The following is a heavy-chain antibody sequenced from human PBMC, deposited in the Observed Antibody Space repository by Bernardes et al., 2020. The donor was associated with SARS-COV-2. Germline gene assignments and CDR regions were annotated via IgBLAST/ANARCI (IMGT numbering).Heavy chain of an antibody. V-gene: IGHV3-23*01. J-gene: IGHJ4*02. CDR3: APDTSGWFVGY. Sequence: GGSLSLSCAASGFTFMNYAMSWVRQVPGKGLEWVSGISASGRSTYYADSVEGRFTISRDNSNNTLHLQMNSLRAEDTAVYHCAPDTSGWFVGYWGPGTLVTVSS. CDR2: ISASGRST. CDR1: GFTFMNYA. D-gene: IGHD6-19*01.